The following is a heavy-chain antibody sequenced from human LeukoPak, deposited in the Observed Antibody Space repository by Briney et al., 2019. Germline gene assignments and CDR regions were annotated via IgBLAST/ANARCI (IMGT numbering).Heavy chain of an antibody. J-gene: IGHJ6*02. Sequence: SQTLSLTCTVSGGSISSGSYYWSWIRQPAGKGLEWIGRIYTSGSTNYNPSLKSRVTISVDTSKNQFSLKLSSVTAADTAVYYCARESAAAGSYYYYGMGVWGQGTTVTVSS. CDR3: ARESAAAGSYYYYGMGV. CDR2: IYTSGST. CDR1: GGSISSGSYY. D-gene: IGHD6-13*01. V-gene: IGHV4-61*02.